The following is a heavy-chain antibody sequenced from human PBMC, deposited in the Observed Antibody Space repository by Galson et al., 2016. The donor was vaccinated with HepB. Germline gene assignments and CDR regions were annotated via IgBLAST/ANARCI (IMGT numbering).Heavy chain of an antibody. Sequence: SLRLSCAASGFTFNKFAMSWVRQAPGKGLEWVSAISGSGGSTYSADSVKGRFTISRDNSKNTLSLQMNSLRAEDTAVYYCAKDGGWGVGYFDYWGQGTLVTVSS. J-gene: IGHJ4*03. CDR2: ISGSGGST. CDR3: AKDGGWGVGYFDY. CDR1: GFTFNKFA. V-gene: IGHV3-23*01. D-gene: IGHD3-10*01.